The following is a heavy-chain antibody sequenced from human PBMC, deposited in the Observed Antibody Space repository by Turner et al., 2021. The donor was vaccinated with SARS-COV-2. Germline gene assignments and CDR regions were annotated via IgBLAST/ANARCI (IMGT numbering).Heavy chain of an antibody. CDR1: VFSFSSYA. D-gene: IGHD2-8*02. Sequence: EVQMLESGGDLIQPGGSLTLSCDASVFSFSSYARNWVRQAPGKGLEWISALSGTGSSTFYADSVRGRFTISRDNYKTTLYLQMNSLRVDDTAIYYCAKGGTGNYGVSDYWGQGTLVTVSA. V-gene: IGHV3-23*01. CDR2: LSGTGSST. J-gene: IGHJ4*02. CDR3: AKGGTGNYGVSDY.